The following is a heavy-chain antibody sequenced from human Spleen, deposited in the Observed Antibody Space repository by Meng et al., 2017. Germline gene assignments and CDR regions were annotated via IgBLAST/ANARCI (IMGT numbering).Heavy chain of an antibody. D-gene: IGHD6-6*01. CDR3: ARGRFSSSRRGVDY. CDR1: GGTISGYY. V-gene: IGHV4-34*01. Sequence: QLQQWGAGLLKPSATLSLTCAVYGGTISGYYWSWIRQPPGKGLEWIGEINDSGSTNYNPSLKSRVTISVDKSKNQFSLKLSSVTAADTAVYYCARGRFSSSRRGVDYWGQGTLVTVFS. CDR2: INDSGST. J-gene: IGHJ4*02.